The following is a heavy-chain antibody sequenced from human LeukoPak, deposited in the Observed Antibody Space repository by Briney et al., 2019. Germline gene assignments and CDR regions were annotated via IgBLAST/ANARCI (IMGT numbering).Heavy chain of an antibody. CDR2: IYPGDSDT. D-gene: IGHD5-24*01. CDR1: GCSFTSYW. V-gene: IGHV5-51*01. CDR3: ARHTEMATIPYYFDY. Sequence: GESLKISCKGSGCSFTSYWIGWVRQMPGKGLEWMGIIYPGDSDTRYSPSFQGQVTISADKSISTAYLQWSSLKASDTSMYYCARHTEMATIPYYFDYWGQGTLVTVSS. J-gene: IGHJ4*02.